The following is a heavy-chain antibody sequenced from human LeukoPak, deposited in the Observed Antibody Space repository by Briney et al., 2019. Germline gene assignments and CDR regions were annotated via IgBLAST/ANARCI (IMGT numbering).Heavy chain of an antibody. D-gene: IGHD7-27*01. CDR1: GFTSSSYT. CDR2: ITTGGPNT. V-gene: IGHV3-23*01. J-gene: IGHJ4*02. CDR3: AKDGGLWVSAHWGDS. Sequence: GGSLRLSCAASGFTSSSYTMSWVRQAPGKGLKWVSTITTGGPNTYYADSVKGRFTVSRDDSKNTLYLQMNSLRAEDTAVYYCAKDGGLWVSAHWGDSWGRGTLVTVSS.